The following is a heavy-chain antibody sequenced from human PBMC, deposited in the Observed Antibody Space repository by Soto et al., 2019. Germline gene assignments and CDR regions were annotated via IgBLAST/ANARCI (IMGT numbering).Heavy chain of an antibody. J-gene: IGHJ6*02. CDR2: ISYSGRT. CDR3: ARDLRFQGHDYADYLGYGMDV. V-gene: IGHV4-59*01. D-gene: IGHD4-17*01. CDR1: GGSISPYY. Sequence: QVQLQESGPGLVKPSETLSLTCTVSGGSISPYYWSWIRQPPGKGLELIGYISYSGRTNYNPSLKSRVTISVDTSKNQFSLNLSSVTAADTAVYYCARDLRFQGHDYADYLGYGMDVWGQGTTVTVSS.